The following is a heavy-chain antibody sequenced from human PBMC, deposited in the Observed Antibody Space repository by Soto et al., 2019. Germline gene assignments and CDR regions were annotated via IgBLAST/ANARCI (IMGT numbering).Heavy chain of an antibody. CDR1: GFTFSSYA. CDR3: ARERKSTYYYYGMDV. Sequence: GGSLRLSCAASGFTFSSYAMHWVRQAPGKGLEWVAVISYDGSNKYYADSVKGRFTISRGNSKNTLYLQMNSLRAEDTAVYYCARERKSTYYYYGMDVWGQGTTVTVSS. J-gene: IGHJ6*02. V-gene: IGHV3-30-3*01. CDR2: ISYDGSNK.